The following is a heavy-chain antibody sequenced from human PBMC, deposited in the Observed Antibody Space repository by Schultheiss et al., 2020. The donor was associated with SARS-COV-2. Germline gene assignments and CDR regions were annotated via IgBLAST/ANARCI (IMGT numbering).Heavy chain of an antibody. CDR2: ISAYNGNT. J-gene: IGHJ1*01. CDR1: GGTFSNYA. D-gene: IGHD4-17*01. V-gene: IGHV1-18*01. Sequence: ASVKVSCKASGGTFSNYAITWVRQAPGQGLEWMGWISAYNGNTNYAQKLQGRVTITRDTSASTAYMELSSLRSEDTAVYYCARVGADYGDYGEYFQHWGQGTLVTVSS. CDR3: ARVGADYGDYGEYFQH.